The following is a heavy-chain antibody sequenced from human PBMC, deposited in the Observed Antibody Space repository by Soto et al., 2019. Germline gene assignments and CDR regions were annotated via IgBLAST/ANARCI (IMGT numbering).Heavy chain of an antibody. Sequence: QVQLQESGPGLVKPSETLSLTCTVSGGSISSYYWSWIRQPPGKGLEWIGYIYDSGSTNYNPSLKSRVTISVDTSKNQFSLKLSSVTAADTAVYYCARLPIIAAAGPEVDYWGQGTLVTVSS. CDR1: GGSISSYY. J-gene: IGHJ4*02. CDR3: ARLPIIAAAGPEVDY. V-gene: IGHV4-59*08. D-gene: IGHD6-13*01. CDR2: IYDSGST.